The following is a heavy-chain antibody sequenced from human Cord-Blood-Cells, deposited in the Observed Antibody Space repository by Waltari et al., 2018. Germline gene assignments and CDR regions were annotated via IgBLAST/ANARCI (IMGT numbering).Heavy chain of an antibody. Sequence: EVQLVESGGGLVKPGGSLRLSCAASGFTFSSHSMNWVRQAPGRELEWVSPISSSSSYIYYADSVKGRFTISRDNAKNSLYLQMNSLRAEDTAVYYCATFVSSSFDIWGQGTMVTVSS. CDR1: GFTFSSHS. CDR2: ISSSSSYI. V-gene: IGHV3-21*01. J-gene: IGHJ3*02. CDR3: ATFVSSSFDI. D-gene: IGHD6-6*01.